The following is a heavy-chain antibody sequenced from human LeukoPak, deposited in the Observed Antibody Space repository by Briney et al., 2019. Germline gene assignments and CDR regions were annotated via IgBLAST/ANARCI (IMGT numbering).Heavy chain of an antibody. CDR2: IIPIFGTA. J-gene: IGHJ4*02. D-gene: IGHD2-15*01. CDR3: ARENCSGGSCYFDTLAYFDY. CDR1: GDTFSSYA. V-gene: IGHV1-69*01. Sequence: SVKVSCEASGDTFSSYAISWVRQAPGQGLEWMGGIIPIFGTANYAQKFQGRVTITADESTSTAYMELSSLRSEDTAVYYCARENCSGGSCYFDTLAYFDYWGQGTLVTVSS.